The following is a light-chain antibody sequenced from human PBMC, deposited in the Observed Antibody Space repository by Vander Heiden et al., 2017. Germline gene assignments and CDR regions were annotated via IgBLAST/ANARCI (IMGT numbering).Light chain of an antibody. V-gene: IGLV1-40*01. CDR2: GNS. CDR1: SSNIGAGYD. CDR3: QSYDSSLSGRGV. J-gene: IGLJ2*01. Sequence: QSVLTQPPSVSGAPGQRVTISCTGSSSNIGAGYDVHWYQQLPGTAPNILIYGNSNRPSGVPDRFSGSKSGTSASLAITGLQAEDEADYYCQSYDSSLSGRGVFGGGTKLTVL.